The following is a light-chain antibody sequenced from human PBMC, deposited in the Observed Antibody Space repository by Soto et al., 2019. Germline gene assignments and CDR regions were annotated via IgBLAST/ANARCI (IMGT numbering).Light chain of an antibody. V-gene: IGKV3-20*01. CDR2: AAS. J-gene: IGKJ1*01. CDR1: QSVTSNY. Sequence: VMTESPGTVSLSPGERATLSCRASQSVTSNYLAWYQQKPGQAPRLLIYAASSRASGIPDTFSGSGSETDFTLRISRVRAVDFAVYYCQDYGSSVPWACGQGTKVDSK. CDR3: QDYGSSVPWA.